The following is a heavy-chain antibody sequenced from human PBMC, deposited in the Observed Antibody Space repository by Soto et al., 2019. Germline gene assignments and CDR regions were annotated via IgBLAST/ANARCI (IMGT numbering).Heavy chain of an antibody. J-gene: IGHJ5*02. CDR1: HDSISSYY. CDR2: IYYTGST. CDR3: ARGVATIGP. D-gene: IGHD5-12*01. V-gene: IGHV4-59*01. Sequence: PPETLSLTCSVSHDSISSYYWSWIRQSPGKGLEWIGYIYYTGSTNYNPSFKSRVTISVDTPKNQFSLKLTSVTAADTAVYYCARGVATIGPRGQGTLVTLSS.